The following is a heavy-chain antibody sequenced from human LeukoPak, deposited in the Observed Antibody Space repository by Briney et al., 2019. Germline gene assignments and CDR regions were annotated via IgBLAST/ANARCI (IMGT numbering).Heavy chain of an antibody. J-gene: IGHJ4*02. D-gene: IGHD2-2*01. Sequence: SGGSLRLSCAPSGLTFDIFALHWVRQTPERGLEWVSLIIGDSSSIYYADSVKGRFTISRDNSKTSLFLQMDSLTTEETCMYFCIRDYGSGTSCHLFDYWGQGTLLAVSS. CDR2: IIGDSSSI. CDR1: GLTFDIFA. CDR3: IRDYGSGTSCHLFDY. V-gene: IGHV3-43*02.